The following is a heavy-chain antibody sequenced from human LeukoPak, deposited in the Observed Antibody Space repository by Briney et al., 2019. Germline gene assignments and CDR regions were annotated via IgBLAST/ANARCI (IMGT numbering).Heavy chain of an antibody. D-gene: IGHD4-11*01. CDR2: ISAYNGNT. V-gene: IGHV1-18*01. Sequence: ASVKVSCKASGYTFTSYGISWVRQAPGQGLEWMGWISAYNGNTNYAQKLQGRVTMTTDTSTSTAYMELRSLRSDDTAVYYCARVWTTVTTYYYYGMDVWGQGTTVTVSS. CDR1: GYTFTSYG. CDR3: ARVWTTVTTYYYYGMDV. J-gene: IGHJ6*02.